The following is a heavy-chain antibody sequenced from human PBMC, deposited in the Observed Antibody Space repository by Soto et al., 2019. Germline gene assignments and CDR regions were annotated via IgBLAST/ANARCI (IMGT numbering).Heavy chain of an antibody. J-gene: IGHJ5*02. D-gene: IGHD5-12*01. Sequence: GGSLRLSCVTSAFSLTSCSMSWVRQTPGKGLEWVSALSRSGGATYYADSVKGRFTISRDTSTNTLYLQMSNLRAEDTAIYYCAKGEMATIRNSFDPWGQGTRVTVS. V-gene: IGHV3-23*01. CDR3: AKGEMATIRNSFDP. CDR1: AFSLTSCS. CDR2: LSRSGGAT.